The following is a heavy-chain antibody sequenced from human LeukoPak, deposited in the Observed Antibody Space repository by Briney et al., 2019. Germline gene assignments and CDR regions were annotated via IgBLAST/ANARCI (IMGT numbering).Heavy chain of an antibody. CDR3: AKAPYSYAYYFDY. CDR1: GFTFDVYT. V-gene: IGHV3-43*01. J-gene: IGHJ4*02. Sequence: GGSLRLSCAASGFTFDVYTMHWVRQAPGKGLEWGSLISWDGGSTYYADSVKGRFTISRDNSKNSLYLQMNSLRTEDTALYYCAKAPYSYAYYFDYWGQGTLVTVSS. CDR2: ISWDGGST. D-gene: IGHD5-18*01.